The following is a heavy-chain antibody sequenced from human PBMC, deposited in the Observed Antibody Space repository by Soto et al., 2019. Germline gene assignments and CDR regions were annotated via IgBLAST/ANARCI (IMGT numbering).Heavy chain of an antibody. CDR3: ARLFRGPFGFFDY. CDR2: INYTGRT. CDR1: GDSFTSPNYF. J-gene: IGHJ4*02. Sequence: SETLSLTCTVSGDSFTSPNYFWGWVRQSPGKGLEWIATINYTGRTYYDSSLKSRVTISIGTSEKDFSLELTSVTAADTAIYYCARLFRGPFGFFDYWGQGTLVTVSS. D-gene: IGHD3-3*01. V-gene: IGHV4-39*02.